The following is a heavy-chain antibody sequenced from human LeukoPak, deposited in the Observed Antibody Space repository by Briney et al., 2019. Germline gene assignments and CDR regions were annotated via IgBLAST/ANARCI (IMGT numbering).Heavy chain of an antibody. CDR3: ARVLGYCSSTSCYSFAFDI. V-gene: IGHV4-59*01. CDR1: GDSISSYY. CDR2: IYYSGST. J-gene: IGHJ3*02. Sequence: SETLSLTCTVSGDSISSYYWSWIRQPPGKGLEWIGYIYYSGSTNYNPSLKSRVTISVDTSKNQFSLKLSSVTAADTAVYYCARVLGYCSSTSCYSFAFDIWGQGTMVTVSS. D-gene: IGHD2-2*01.